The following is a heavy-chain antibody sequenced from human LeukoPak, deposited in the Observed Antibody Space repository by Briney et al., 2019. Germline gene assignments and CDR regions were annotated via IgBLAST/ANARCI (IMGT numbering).Heavy chain of an antibody. CDR1: GYTFPSYG. J-gene: IGHJ6*03. D-gene: IGHD3-16*02. V-gene: IGHV1-18*01. CDR3: ARDYVWVSYRYMDV. CDR2: ISTYNGNT. Sequence: EASVKVSSKASGYTFPSYGISWVRQAPGQGLEWMGWISTYNGNTNYAQKLQSRVTMTTDTSTSTAYMELRSLRSDDTAVYYCARDYVWVSYRYMDVWGKGTTVTVSS.